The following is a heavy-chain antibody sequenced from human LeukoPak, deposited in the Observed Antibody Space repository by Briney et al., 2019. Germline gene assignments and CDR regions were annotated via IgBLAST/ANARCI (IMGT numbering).Heavy chain of an antibody. Sequence: SETLSLTCTVSGYSISSGYYWGWIRQPPGKGLEWIGNIYHSGSTYYNPSLKSRVTISLDTSKNQFSLKLSSVTAADTAVYYCARRGIAAAGTPYGQYYYYYYYMDVWGKGTTVTISS. V-gene: IGHV4-38-2*02. J-gene: IGHJ6*03. CDR2: IYHSGST. D-gene: IGHD6-13*01. CDR3: ARRGIAAAGTPYGQYYYYYYYMDV. CDR1: GYSISSGYY.